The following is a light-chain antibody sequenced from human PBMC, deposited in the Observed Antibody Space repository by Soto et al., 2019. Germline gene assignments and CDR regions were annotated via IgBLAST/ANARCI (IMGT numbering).Light chain of an antibody. Sequence: AIQLTQSPSSLSSSVGDRVTITCRASQGISSALAWYQQKPGKAPKLLIYDASSLESGVPPRFSGSGSGTGFTRTISSLQPQDVATYYCQQFNSYPPLTFGGGTKVEIK. CDR1: QGISSA. J-gene: IGKJ4*01. CDR3: QQFNSYPPLT. V-gene: IGKV1-13*02. CDR2: DAS.